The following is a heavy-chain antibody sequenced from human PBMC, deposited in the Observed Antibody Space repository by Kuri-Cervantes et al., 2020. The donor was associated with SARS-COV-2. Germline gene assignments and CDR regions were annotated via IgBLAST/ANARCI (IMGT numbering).Heavy chain of an antibody. CDR2: INSDGSST. CDR1: GFTFSSYW. Sequence: GESLKISCAASGFTFSSYWMHWVRQAPGKGLVWVSRINSDGSSTSYADSVRGRFTISRDNSKNTLYLQMNSLRAEDTAVYYCAKDQGDSYRFSYFDYWGQGTLVTVSS. J-gene: IGHJ4*02. V-gene: IGHV3-74*01. CDR3: AKDQGDSYRFSYFDY. D-gene: IGHD5-18*01.